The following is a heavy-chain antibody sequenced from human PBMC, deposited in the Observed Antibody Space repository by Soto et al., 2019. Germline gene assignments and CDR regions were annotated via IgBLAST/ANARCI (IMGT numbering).Heavy chain of an antibody. J-gene: IGHJ6*02. CDR1: GFTFSSYG. Sequence: GGSLRLSCAASGFTFSSYGMHWVRQAPGKGLEWVAVISYDGSNKYYADSVKGRFTISRDNSKNTLYLQMNSLRAEETAVYYCAKDSPPYGDYGDYYYYYGMDVWGQGTTVTVSS. D-gene: IGHD4-17*01. CDR3: AKDSPPYGDYGDYYYYYGMDV. CDR2: ISYDGSNK. V-gene: IGHV3-30*18.